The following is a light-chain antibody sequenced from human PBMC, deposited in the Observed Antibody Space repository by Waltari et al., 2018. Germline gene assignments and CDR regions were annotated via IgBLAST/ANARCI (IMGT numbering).Light chain of an antibody. Sequence: VMTQSPATLSVSPGERATLSCRASQSISDNLAWYQQKRGQAPRLLIYGASTRATGIPARFTGSGYGTDFTLTISSLQSEDSAVYYCQQYNRWPPITFGQGTRLEI. CDR1: QSISDN. CDR2: GAS. V-gene: IGKV3-15*01. CDR3: QQYNRWPPIT. J-gene: IGKJ5*01.